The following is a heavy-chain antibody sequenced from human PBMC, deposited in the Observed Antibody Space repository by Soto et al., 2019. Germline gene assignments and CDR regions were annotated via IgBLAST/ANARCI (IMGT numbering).Heavy chain of an antibody. CDR2: IYYSGCT. V-gene: IGHV4-31*03. CDR1: GGSISSGGYY. CDR3: ARSVTSIAARGFHYYYYMDV. D-gene: IGHD6-6*01. Sequence: QVQLQESGPGLVKPSQTLSLTCTVSGGSISSGGYYWSWIRQHPGKGLEWIGYIYYSGCTYYNPSLKSRVTISVDTSKNQFSLTLSSVTAADTAVYYCARSVTSIAARGFHYYYYMDVWGKGTTVTVSS. J-gene: IGHJ6*03.